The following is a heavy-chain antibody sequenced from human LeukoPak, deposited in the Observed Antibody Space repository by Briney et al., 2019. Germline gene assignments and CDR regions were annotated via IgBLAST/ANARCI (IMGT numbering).Heavy chain of an antibody. CDR3: ARLSIAARELWLNWFDP. CDR1: GGSISSYY. V-gene: IGHV4-39*01. D-gene: IGHD6-6*01. Sequence: SETLSLTCTVSGGSISSYYWGWIRQPPGKGLEWIGSIYYSGSTYYNPSLKSRVTISVDTSKNQFSLKLSSVTAADTAVYYCARLSIAARELWLNWFDPWGQGTLVTVSS. J-gene: IGHJ5*02. CDR2: IYYSGST.